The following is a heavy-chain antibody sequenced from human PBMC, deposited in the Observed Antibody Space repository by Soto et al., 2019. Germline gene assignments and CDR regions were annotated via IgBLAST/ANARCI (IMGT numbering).Heavy chain of an antibody. D-gene: IGHD4-17*01. CDR1: GFTFSSSW. J-gene: IGHJ4*02. Sequence: GGSLRLSCAASGFTFSSSWMHWVRQAPGKGLVWVSRISGGGGSTYYADSVKGRFTISRDNSKNTLHLQMNSLRAEDTAVYYCARVYGDYVFDYWGQGTLVTVSS. CDR3: ARVYGDYVFDY. V-gene: IGHV3-23*01. CDR2: ISGGGGST.